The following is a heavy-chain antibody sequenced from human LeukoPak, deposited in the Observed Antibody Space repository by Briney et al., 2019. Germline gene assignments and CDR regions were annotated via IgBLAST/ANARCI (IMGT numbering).Heavy chain of an antibody. J-gene: IGHJ4*02. V-gene: IGHV3-64*01. D-gene: IGHD6-13*01. Sequence: GGSLRLSCAASGFTFSSYAMHWVRQAPGNGLDYVSAISSNGGSTYYANSVKGRFTISRDNSKNTLYLQMGSLRAEDMAVYYCARVYSSSWYYFDYWGQGTLVTVSS. CDR2: ISSNGGST. CDR3: ARVYSSSWYYFDY. CDR1: GFTFSSYA.